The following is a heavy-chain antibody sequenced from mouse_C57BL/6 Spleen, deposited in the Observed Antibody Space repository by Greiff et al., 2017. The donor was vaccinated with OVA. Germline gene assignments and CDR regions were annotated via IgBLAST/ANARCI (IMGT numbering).Heavy chain of an antibody. CDR3: SRDGSSYDYAMDY. CDR1: GYTFTSYG. J-gene: IGHJ4*01. V-gene: IGHV1-81*01. D-gene: IGHD1-1*01. CDR2: IYPRSGNT. Sequence: VQLVESGAELARPGASVKLSCKASGYTFTSYGISWVKQRTGQGLEWIGEIYPRSGNTYYNEKFKGKATLTADKSSSTAYMELRSLTSEDSAVYFCSRDGSSYDYAMDYWGQGTSVTVSS.